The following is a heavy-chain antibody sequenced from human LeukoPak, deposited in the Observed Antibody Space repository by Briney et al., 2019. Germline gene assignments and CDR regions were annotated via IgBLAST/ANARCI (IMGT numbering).Heavy chain of an antibody. CDR2: IYYSGTT. CDR1: GGSISSSSYY. CDR3: VRDVEQLA. J-gene: IGHJ4*02. V-gene: IGHV4-39*07. Sequence: PSETLSLTCTVSGGSISSSSYYWGWIRQPPGKGLEWVGSIYYSGTTYYNPSLKSRVTISVDTSKNQFSLKVSSVTAADTAVYYCVRDVEQLARGQGTLVTVSS. D-gene: IGHD6-13*01.